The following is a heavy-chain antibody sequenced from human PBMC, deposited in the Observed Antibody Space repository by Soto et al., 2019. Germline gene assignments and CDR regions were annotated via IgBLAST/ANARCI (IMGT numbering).Heavy chain of an antibody. J-gene: IGHJ5*02. CDR2: ISTSSSLI. V-gene: IGHV3-21*01. Sequence: GGSLRLSCAASGFTFSNYNMNWVRQAPGKGLEWVSSISTSSSLIYYGDSVKGRFTVSRDNAKNSLYLQMNSLRAEDTAVYYCARELLNWSGPRRWLDPWGQGTLVTVSS. D-gene: IGHD1-1*01. CDR1: GFTFSNYN. CDR3: ARELLNWSGPRRWLDP.